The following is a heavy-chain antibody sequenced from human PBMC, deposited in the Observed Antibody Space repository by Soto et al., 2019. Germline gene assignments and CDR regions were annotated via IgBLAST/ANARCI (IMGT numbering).Heavy chain of an antibody. CDR3: ARGPLVVLNYFES. Sequence: ASVKVSCKASGCTFRNYPINWVRQAPGQGLEWMGSIFPLTDIPDYAQNFQARLTISADKSTSTAYMELSSLTSDDTAMYFCARGPLVVLNYFESWGQGTLVTVS. J-gene: IGHJ4*02. CDR1: GCTFRNYP. V-gene: IGHV1-69*04. CDR2: IFPLTDIP.